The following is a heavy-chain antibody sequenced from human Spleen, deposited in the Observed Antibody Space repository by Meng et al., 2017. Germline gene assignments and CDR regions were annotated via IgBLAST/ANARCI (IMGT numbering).Heavy chain of an antibody. CDR2: IYSSGTT. CDR1: GASLSTYY. V-gene: IGHV4-59*01. Sequence: SETLSLTCTVSGASLSTYYWSWVRQTPGKGLEWIGYIYSSGTTTYNPSLKSRVTISEDTSKNQFSLKLSAVNAADTAVYYCARVISGLGLGGYCFDFWGQGTLVTVSS. D-gene: IGHD3-16*01. CDR3: ARVISGLGLGGYCFDF. J-gene: IGHJ4*02.